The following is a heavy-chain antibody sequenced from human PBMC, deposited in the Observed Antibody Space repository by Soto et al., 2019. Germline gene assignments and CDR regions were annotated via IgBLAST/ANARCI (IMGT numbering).Heavy chain of an antibody. D-gene: IGHD3-22*01. CDR1: DSVSSNSAA. CDR3: ARDRTPPYDSNGYLFANTAFNI. V-gene: IGHV6-1*01. CDR2: TYYRSKWYN. Sequence: DSVSSNSAAWNWIRQSPSRGLEWLGRTYYRSKWYNDYAVSVKSRITINPDTSKNQFSLQLNSVTPEDTAVYYCARDRTPPYDSNGYLFANTAFNIWGKGTMATV. J-gene: IGHJ3*02.